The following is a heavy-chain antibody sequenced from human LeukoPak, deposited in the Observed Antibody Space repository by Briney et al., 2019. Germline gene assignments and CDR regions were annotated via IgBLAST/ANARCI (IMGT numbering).Heavy chain of an antibody. J-gene: IGHJ6*02. CDR3: AREGQRNDLIVVVITYYYYYGMDV. Sequence: GGSLRLSCAASGFTFSSYWMSWVRQAPGKGREWVANIKEDGSEKYYMDSVKGRFTISRDNAKSSLFLQMNSLRAEDTAEYYCAREGQRNDLIVVVITYYYYYGMDVWGQGTTVTVSS. CDR1: GFTFSSYW. D-gene: IGHD3-22*01. CDR2: IKEDGSEK. V-gene: IGHV3-7*01.